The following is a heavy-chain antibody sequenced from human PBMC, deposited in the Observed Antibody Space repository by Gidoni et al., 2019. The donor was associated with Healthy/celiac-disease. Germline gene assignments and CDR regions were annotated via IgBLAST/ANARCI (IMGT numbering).Heavy chain of an antibody. Sequence: EVQLVASGGGLVKPGGSLRLSCAASGITFSSDSMNWVRQAPVKGLEWVSSISISSNYIYYADSVKGRFTISRDNAKNSLFLQMNSLRAEDTAVYYCAKAPEYYYDSSGGYFDYWGQGTLVIVSS. CDR1: GITFSSDS. V-gene: IGHV3-21*01. J-gene: IGHJ4*02. CDR3: AKAPEYYYDSSGGYFDY. D-gene: IGHD3-22*01. CDR2: ISISSNYI.